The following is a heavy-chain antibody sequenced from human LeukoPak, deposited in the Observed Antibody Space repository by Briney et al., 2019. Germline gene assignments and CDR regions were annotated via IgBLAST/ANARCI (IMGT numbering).Heavy chain of an antibody. Sequence: SETLSLTCTVSGGSISSYYWSWIRQPPGKGLEWIGSIYHSGSTYYNPSLKSRVTISVDTSKNQFSLKLSSVTAADTAVYYCARVGWNDSPLYYFDYWGQGTLVTVSS. V-gene: IGHV4-38-2*02. J-gene: IGHJ4*02. CDR3: ARVGWNDSPLYYFDY. D-gene: IGHD1-1*01. CDR2: IYHSGST. CDR1: GGSISSYY.